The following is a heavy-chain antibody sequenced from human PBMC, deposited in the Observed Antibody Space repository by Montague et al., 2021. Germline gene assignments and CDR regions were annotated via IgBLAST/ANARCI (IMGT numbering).Heavy chain of an antibody. J-gene: IGHJ6*02. D-gene: IGHD1-1*01. V-gene: IGHV3-74*01. CDR1: GFTFSNYW. Sequence: SLRLSCAASGFTFSNYWMYWVRQGPGKGLVWVSRINSGGSKTNYADSVKGRFTISRDNVKNTLYLQMTSLRDEDTAVYFCARPIPGTDGLDVWGPGTTVTVS. CDR2: INSGGSKT. CDR3: ARPIPGTDGLDV.